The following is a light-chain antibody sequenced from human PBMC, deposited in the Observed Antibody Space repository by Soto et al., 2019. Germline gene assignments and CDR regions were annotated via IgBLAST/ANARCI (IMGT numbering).Light chain of an antibody. CDR1: SNDVGAYHF. CDR2: DVD. CDR3: ISYVTDDTYV. J-gene: IGLJ1*01. Sequence: QSVLTQPASVSGSPGQSIAISCTGTSNDVGAYHFVSWFQQHPGKAPKLIIYDVDNRPSGVSDRFSASKSGNTASLTLSGLQAEDEAAYYGISYVTDDTYVFVTGTKLTVL. V-gene: IGLV2-14*03.